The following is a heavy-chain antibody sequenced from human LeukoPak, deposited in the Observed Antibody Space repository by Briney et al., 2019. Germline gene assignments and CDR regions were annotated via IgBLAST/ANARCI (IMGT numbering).Heavy chain of an antibody. CDR3: AKDLEAFCSTSCPLIDY. J-gene: IGHJ4*02. Sequence: GGSLRLSCAASGFTFSSYAMSWVRQAPGKGLEWVSAISGSGGSTYYADSVKGRFTISRDDSKNTLYLQMNSLRAEDTAVYYCAKDLEAFCSTSCPLIDYWGQGTLVTVSS. CDR2: ISGSGGST. D-gene: IGHD2-2*01. CDR1: GFTFSSYA. V-gene: IGHV3-23*01.